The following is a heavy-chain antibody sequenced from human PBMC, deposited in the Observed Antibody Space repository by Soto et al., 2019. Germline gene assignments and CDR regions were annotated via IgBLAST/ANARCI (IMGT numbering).Heavy chain of an antibody. V-gene: IGHV1-8*01. CDR2: MNPNRGKT. CDR1: GYTFTSYV. D-gene: IGHD3-3*01. Sequence: GASVKVSCKASGYTFTSYVINWVRQATGKGLEWMGWMNPNRGKTGYAQKFQGRVTMTRNTSISTAYMELSSLRSEDTAVYYCARGTKYDFWSGYWYWGQGTLVTVSS. J-gene: IGHJ4*02. CDR3: ARGTKYDFWSGYWY.